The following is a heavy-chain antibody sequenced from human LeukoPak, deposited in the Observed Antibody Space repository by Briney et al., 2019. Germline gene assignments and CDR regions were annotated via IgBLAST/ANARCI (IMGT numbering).Heavy chain of an antibody. CDR3: ARILGSWYEDNWFDP. D-gene: IGHD2-15*01. V-gene: IGHV4-34*01. J-gene: IGHJ5*02. CDR2: INHSGST. Sequence: SETLSLTCAVYGGSFSGYYWSWIRQPPGKGLEWIGEINHSGSTNYNPSLKSRVTISVDTSKNQFSLKLSSVTAADTAVYYCARILGSWYEDNWFDPWGQGTLVTVSS. CDR1: GGSFSGYY.